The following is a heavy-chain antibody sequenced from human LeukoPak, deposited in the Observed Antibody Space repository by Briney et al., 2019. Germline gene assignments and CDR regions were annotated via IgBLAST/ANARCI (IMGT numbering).Heavy chain of an antibody. Sequence: GESLKISCKGSGYSFTSYWIGWVRQMPGKGLEWMGIIYPGDSDTRYSPSFQGQVTISADKSISTAYLQWSSLKASDTAMYYCARQGSGAARHYYYMDVWGKGTTVTVSS. J-gene: IGHJ6*03. CDR3: ARQGSGAARHYYYMDV. CDR1: GYSFTSYW. D-gene: IGHD6-6*01. V-gene: IGHV5-51*01. CDR2: IYPGDSDT.